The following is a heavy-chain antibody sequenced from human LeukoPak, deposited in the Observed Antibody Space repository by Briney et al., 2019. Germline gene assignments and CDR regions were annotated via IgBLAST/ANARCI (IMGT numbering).Heavy chain of an antibody. CDR3: ARSPSYKQQLVHFQH. J-gene: IGHJ1*01. D-gene: IGHD6-13*01. CDR2: LYHPDST. V-gene: IGHV4-38-2*01. Sequence: SETLSLTCGVSGYPINNAYYWVWIRQPPGKGLEWIGSLYHPDSTYYNPSLKSRVTISVDTSKNQFSLKLSSVTAADTAVYYCARSPSYKQQLVHFQHWGQGTLVTVSS. CDR1: GYPINNAYY.